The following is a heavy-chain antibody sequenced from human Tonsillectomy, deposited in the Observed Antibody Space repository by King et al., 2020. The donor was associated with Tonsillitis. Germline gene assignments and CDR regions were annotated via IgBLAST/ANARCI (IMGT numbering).Heavy chain of an antibody. Sequence: QLQESGPGLVKPSQTLSLTCTVSGGSISSGDYYWCWIRQPPGKGLEWIGYIYYSGSTYYNPSLQSRVTISVDTSKNQFSLKLSSVTAADTAVYYCAREEGVVRGFPYFAYWGQGTLVTASS. D-gene: IGHD3-10*01. V-gene: IGHV4-30-4*01. CDR2: IYYSGST. CDR1: GGSISSGDYY. J-gene: IGHJ4*02. CDR3: AREEGVVRGFPYFAY.